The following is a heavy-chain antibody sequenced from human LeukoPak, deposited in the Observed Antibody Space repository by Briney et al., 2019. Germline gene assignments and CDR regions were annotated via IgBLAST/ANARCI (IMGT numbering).Heavy chain of an antibody. CDR2: ISYDGTNK. J-gene: IGHJ4*02. Sequence: GGSLRLSCAVSGLTFSSYGMHWARQAPGKGLEWMAVISYDGTNKYYADSVKGRFTISRDNSKNTLYLQMNSLRAEDTAVYYCAKDLNYDFWSGLGNWGQGTLVTVSS. CDR3: AKDLNYDFWSGLGN. D-gene: IGHD3-3*01. CDR1: GLTFSSYG. V-gene: IGHV3-30*18.